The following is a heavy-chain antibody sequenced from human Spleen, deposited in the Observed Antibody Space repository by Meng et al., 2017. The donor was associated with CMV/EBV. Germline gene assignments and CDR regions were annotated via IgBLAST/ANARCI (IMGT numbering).Heavy chain of an antibody. D-gene: IGHD2-8*01. Sequence: SETLSLTCTVSGGSINSNNHYWGWIRQPPGKGLEWIGSIYYSGSPYYSSLKSRVTISVDTSKNQFSLKLSSVTAADTAVYYCARGPDCTNGVCYSGGFDPWGQGTLVTVSS. CDR3: ARGPDCTNGVCYSGGFDP. CDR1: GGSINSNNHY. CDR2: IYYSGSP. V-gene: IGHV4-39*07. J-gene: IGHJ5*02.